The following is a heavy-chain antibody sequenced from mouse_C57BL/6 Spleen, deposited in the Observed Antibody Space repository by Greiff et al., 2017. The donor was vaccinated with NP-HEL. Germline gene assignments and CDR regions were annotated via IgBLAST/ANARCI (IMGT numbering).Heavy chain of an antibody. Sequence: VQGVESGPGLVAPSQRLSITCTVSGFSLTSYGVHWVRQPPGKGLEWLVVIWSDGSTTYNSALKSRLSISKDNSKSQVFLKMNSLQTDDTAMYYCARHDGYYGYWYFDVWGTGTTVTVSS. CDR2: IWSDGST. J-gene: IGHJ1*03. D-gene: IGHD2-3*01. V-gene: IGHV2-6-1*01. CDR3: ARHDGYYGYWYFDV. CDR1: GFSLTSYG.